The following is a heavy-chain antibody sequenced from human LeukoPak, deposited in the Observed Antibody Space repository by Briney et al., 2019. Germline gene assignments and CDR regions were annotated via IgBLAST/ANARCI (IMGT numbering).Heavy chain of an antibody. D-gene: IGHD1-26*01. CDR3: ARDLSGGYDY. CDR1: GYTFTGNY. CDR2: INPSSGGT. V-gene: IGHV1-2*02. Sequence: ASVEVSCKASGYTFTGNYIHWVRQAPGQGLEWMGLINPSSGGTNYAQEFQGRVTMTRDTSISTAYMELSRLRSDDTAVYYCARDLSGGYDYWGQGTLVTVSS. J-gene: IGHJ4*02.